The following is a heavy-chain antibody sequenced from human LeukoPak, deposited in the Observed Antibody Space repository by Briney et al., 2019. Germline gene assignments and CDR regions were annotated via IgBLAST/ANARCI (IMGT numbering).Heavy chain of an antibody. J-gene: IGHJ4*02. CDR2: ISGSGGST. CDR1: GFTFSSYA. Sequence: GGSLRLSCAASGFTFSSYAMSWVRQAPGKGLEWVSAISGSGGSTYYADSVKGRFTISRDNSKNTLYLQMNSLRAEDTAVYYCAKVEYYYDSSGQSDYWGQGTLVTVSS. D-gene: IGHD3-22*01. V-gene: IGHV3-23*01. CDR3: AKVEYYYDSSGQSDY.